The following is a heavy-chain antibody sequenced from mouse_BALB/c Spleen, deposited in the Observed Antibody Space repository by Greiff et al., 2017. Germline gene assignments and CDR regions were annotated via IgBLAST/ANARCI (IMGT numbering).Heavy chain of an antibody. CDR2: INPSTGYT. J-gene: IGHJ3*01. CDR1: GYTFTSYW. Sequence: VQLVESGAELAKPGASVKMSCKASGYTFTSYWMHWVKQRPGQGLEWIGYINPSTGYTEYNQKFKEKATLTADKSSSTAYMQLSSLTSEDSAVYYCAGRNGYGFAYWGQGTLVTVSA. V-gene: IGHV1-7*01. CDR3: AGRNGYGFAY. D-gene: IGHD2-2*01.